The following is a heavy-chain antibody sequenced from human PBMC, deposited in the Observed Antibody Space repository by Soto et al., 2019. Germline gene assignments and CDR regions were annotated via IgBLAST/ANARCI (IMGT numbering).Heavy chain of an antibody. CDR1: GGTFSSYA. V-gene: IGHV1-69*13. CDR3: ARDLKRYYDSSGYGYYYYGMDV. D-gene: IGHD3-22*01. J-gene: IGHJ6*02. Sequence: ASVKVSCKASGGTFSSYAIGWVRQAPGQGLEWMGGIIPIFGTANYAQKFQGRVTITADESTTTAYMELSSLRSEDTAVYYCARDLKRYYDSSGYGYYYYGMDVWGQGTTVTVSS. CDR2: IIPIFGTA.